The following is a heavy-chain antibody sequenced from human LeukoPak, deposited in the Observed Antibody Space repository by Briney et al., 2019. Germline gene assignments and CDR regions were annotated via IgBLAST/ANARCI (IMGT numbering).Heavy chain of an antibody. CDR1: GGSISSGGYY. J-gene: IGHJ4*02. CDR3: ARVAVFSEPEAYYYFDY. V-gene: IGHV4-31*03. D-gene: IGHD3-16*01. CDR2: IYYSGST. Sequence: SETLSLTCTVSGGSISSGGYYWSWIRQHPGKGLEWIGYIYYSGSTYYNPSLKSRVTISVDTSKNQFSLKLSSVTAADTAAYYCARVAVFSEPEAYYYFDYWGQGTLVTVSS.